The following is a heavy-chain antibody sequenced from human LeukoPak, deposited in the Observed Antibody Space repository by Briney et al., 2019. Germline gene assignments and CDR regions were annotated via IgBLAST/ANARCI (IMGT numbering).Heavy chain of an antibody. CDR3: AKLISSAGRFDY. J-gene: IGHJ4*02. CDR1: GFTFSSYA. CDR2: ISGSGGST. Sequence: PGGSLSLSCAASGFTFSSYAMSWVRQAPGKGLEWISAISGSGGSTYYADSVKGRFTISRDNSKNTLYLQMNSLRAEDTAVYYCAKLISSAGRFDYWGQGTLVTVSS. V-gene: IGHV3-23*01. D-gene: IGHD6-13*01.